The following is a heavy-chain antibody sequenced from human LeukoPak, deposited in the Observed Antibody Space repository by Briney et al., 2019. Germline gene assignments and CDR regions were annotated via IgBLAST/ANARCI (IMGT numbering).Heavy chain of an antibody. CDR2: ISAYNGNT. J-gene: IGHJ3*02. Sequence: EASVKVSCKASGYTFTSYGISWVRQAPGQGLEWMGWISAYNGNTNYAQKLQGRVTMTTDTSTSTAYMELRSLRSDDTAVYYCARGDTMIVVDAFDIWGQGTMVTVSS. CDR3: ARGDTMIVVDAFDI. CDR1: GYTFTSYG. D-gene: IGHD3-22*01. V-gene: IGHV1-18*01.